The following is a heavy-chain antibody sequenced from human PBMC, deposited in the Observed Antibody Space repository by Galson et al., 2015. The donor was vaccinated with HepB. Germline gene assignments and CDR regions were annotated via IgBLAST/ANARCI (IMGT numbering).Heavy chain of an antibody. V-gene: IGHV3-64D*06. J-gene: IGHJ4*02. CDR2: ISSNGGST. CDR1: GFTFSSYA. CDR3: VKGQRGYSYGLSTLSFDY. Sequence: SLRLSCAASGFTFSSYAMHWVRQAPGKGLEYVSAISSNGGSTYYADSVKGRFTISRDNSKNTLYLQMSSLRAEDTAVYYCVKGQRGYSYGLSTLSFDYWGQGTLVTVSS. D-gene: IGHD5-18*01.